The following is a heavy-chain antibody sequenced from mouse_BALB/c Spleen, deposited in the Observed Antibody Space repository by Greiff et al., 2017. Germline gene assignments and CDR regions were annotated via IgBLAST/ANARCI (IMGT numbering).Heavy chain of an antibody. Sequence: EVMLVESGGGLVKPGGSLKLSCAASGFTFSSYAMSWVRQSPEKRLEWVAEISSGGSYTYYPDTVKGRFTISRDNAKNTLYLEMSSLRSEDTAMYYSARDRGYYGSRSSWFAYWGQGTLVTVSA. J-gene: IGHJ3*01. CDR2: ISSGGSYT. D-gene: IGHD1-1*01. CDR1: GFTFSSYA. V-gene: IGHV5-9-4*01. CDR3: ARDRGYYGSRSSWFAY.